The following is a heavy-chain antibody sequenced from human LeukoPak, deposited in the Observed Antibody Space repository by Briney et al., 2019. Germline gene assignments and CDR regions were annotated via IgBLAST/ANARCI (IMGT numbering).Heavy chain of an antibody. Sequence: SETLSLTCAVYGASFSGYYWSWIRQPPGKGLEWNGEINHSGSTNYNPSLKSRVTISVDTSKNQFSLKLSSVTAADTAVYYCARGQPEGLDLAQYYFDYWGQGTLVTVSS. CDR2: INHSGST. V-gene: IGHV4-34*01. J-gene: IGHJ4*02. CDR3: ARGQPEGLDLAQYYFDY. CDR1: GASFSGYY. D-gene: IGHD2-2*03.